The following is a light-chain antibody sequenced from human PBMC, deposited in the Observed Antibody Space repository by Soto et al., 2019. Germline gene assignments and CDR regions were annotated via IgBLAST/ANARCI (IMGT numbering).Light chain of an antibody. CDR2: EES. CDR1: QAITNN. V-gene: IGKV1-9*01. J-gene: IGKJ4*01. Sequence: DIHLTQSPSSLSASVGDRVTITCRASQAITNNLAWYQQKPGNPPKLLIYEESTFHSGVQSRFSGRKVGTQFILTIDSLQPEDFATYYCQQVNSYPRTFGGGTKVEIK. CDR3: QQVNSYPRT.